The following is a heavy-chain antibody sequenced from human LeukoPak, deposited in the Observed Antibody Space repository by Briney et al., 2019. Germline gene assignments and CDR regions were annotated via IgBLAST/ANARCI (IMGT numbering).Heavy chain of an antibody. V-gene: IGHV3-48*01. CDR1: GFTFSSYS. D-gene: IGHD1-26*01. J-gene: IGHJ4*02. CDR3: ARGGISFAY. CDR2: ISSSSSTI. Sequence: GGSLRLSCAASGFTFSSYSMNWVRQAPGKGLEWVSYISSSSSTIYYADSVKGRFTISRDNAKNSLYLQMNSLRVEDTAVYYCARGGISFAYWGQGTLVTVSS.